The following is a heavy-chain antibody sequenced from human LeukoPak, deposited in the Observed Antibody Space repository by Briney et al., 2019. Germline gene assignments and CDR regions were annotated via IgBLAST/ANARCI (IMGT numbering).Heavy chain of an antibody. CDR1: GFTFSRYA. V-gene: IGHV3-30-3*01. Sequence: PGRSLRLSCAASGFTFSRYAMHWVRQAPGKGLEWVAVISYDGYNKYYADSVKGRFTISRDNSKNTLYLQMNSLRAEDTAVYYCARPTGRFNWFDPWGQGTLVTVSS. D-gene: IGHD1-14*01. J-gene: IGHJ5*02. CDR2: ISYDGYNK. CDR3: ARPTGRFNWFDP.